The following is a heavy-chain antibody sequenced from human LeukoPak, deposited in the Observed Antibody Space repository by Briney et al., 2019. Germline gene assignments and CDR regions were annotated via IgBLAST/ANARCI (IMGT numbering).Heavy chain of an antibody. CDR3: AREGSSWYALDY. J-gene: IGHJ4*02. V-gene: IGHV4-59*01. Sequence: SETLSLTCTVSGGSISGYYWSWIRQPPGKGLEYIGYIYDSGITNYNPTLKSRVTISSDTSKNQFSLKVTSVTAADTAVYYCAREGSSWYALDYWGQGTLVTVSS. D-gene: IGHD6-13*01. CDR2: IYDSGIT. CDR1: GGSISGYY.